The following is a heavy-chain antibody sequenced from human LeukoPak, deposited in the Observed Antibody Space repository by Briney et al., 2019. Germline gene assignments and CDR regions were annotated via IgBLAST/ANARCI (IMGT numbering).Heavy chain of an antibody. V-gene: IGHV4-39*01. J-gene: IGHJ4*02. CDR3: ARHPLEWSTRFDY. Sequence: SETLSLTCTVSGGSISSSSYYWGWIRQPPGKGLEWIGSIYYSGSTYYNPSLKSRVTISVDTSKNQFSLKLSSVTAADTAVYYRARHPLEWSTRFDYWGQGTLVTVSS. D-gene: IGHD3-3*01. CDR2: IYYSGST. CDR1: GGSISSSSYY.